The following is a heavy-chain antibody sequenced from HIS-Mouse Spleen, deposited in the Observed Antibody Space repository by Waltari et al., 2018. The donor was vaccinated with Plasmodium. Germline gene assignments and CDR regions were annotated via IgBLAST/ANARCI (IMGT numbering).Heavy chain of an antibody. CDR2: KKQDGSEK. D-gene: IGHD6-13*01. CDR3: ASSWYWYFDL. V-gene: IGHV3-7*01. Sequence: AASGFTFSSYWMSWVRQAPGKGLEWVANKKQDGSEKDYVDPVKGRFTISRDNAKNSLYLQMNGLRAEDTAVYYCASSWYWYFDLWGRGTLVTVSS. J-gene: IGHJ2*01. CDR1: GFTFSSYW.